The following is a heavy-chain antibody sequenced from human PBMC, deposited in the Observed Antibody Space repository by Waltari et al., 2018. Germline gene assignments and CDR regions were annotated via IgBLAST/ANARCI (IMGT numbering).Heavy chain of an antibody. Sequence: EVQLVESGGGLVQPGRSLRLSCAASGFTFDDYAMHWVRQAPGKGLEWVSGISWNSGSIGYADSVKGRFTIYRDNAKNSLYLQMNSLRAEDTALYYCAKAPSPSYDSSGYYSDYWGQGTLVTVSS. V-gene: IGHV3-9*01. CDR2: ISWNSGSI. CDR3: AKAPSPSYDSSGYYSDY. D-gene: IGHD3-22*01. CDR1: GFTFDDYA. J-gene: IGHJ4*02.